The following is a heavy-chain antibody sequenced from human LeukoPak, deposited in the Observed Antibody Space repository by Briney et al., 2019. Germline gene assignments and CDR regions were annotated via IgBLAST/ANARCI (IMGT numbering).Heavy chain of an antibody. CDR2: ISGSGGST. Sequence: GGSLRLSCAASGFTFSSYAMSWVRQAPGKGLEWVSAISGSGGSTYYADSVKGRFTISRDNSKNTLYLQMNSLRAEDTAVYDCANEMGLPGIVGLGRLGFDYWGQGTLVTVSS. CDR1: GFTFSSYA. D-gene: IGHD1-26*01. V-gene: IGHV3-23*01. CDR3: ANEMGLPGIVGLGRLGFDY. J-gene: IGHJ4*02.